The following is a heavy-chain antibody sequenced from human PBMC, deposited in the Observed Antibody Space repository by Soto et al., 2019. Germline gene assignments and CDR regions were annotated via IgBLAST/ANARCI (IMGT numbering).Heavy chain of an antibody. CDR3: ARGIMITFGGVITYFDY. Sequence: SETLSLTCTVSGGSISSGGYYWSWIRQHPGKGLEWIGYIYYSGSTYYNPSLKSRVTISVDTSKNQFSLKLSSVTAADTAVYYCARGIMITFGGVITYFDYWGQGTLVTVSS. V-gene: IGHV4-31*03. CDR2: IYYSGST. J-gene: IGHJ4*02. CDR1: GGSISSGGYY. D-gene: IGHD3-16*01.